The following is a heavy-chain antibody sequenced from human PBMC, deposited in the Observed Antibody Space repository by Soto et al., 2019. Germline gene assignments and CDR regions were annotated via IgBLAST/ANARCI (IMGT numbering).Heavy chain of an antibody. V-gene: IGHV4-34*01. CDR2: INHSGST. CDR3: ARGGYCSSTSCPDY. D-gene: IGHD2-2*01. CDR1: GGSFSGYY. Sequence: SETLSLTCAVYGGSFSGYYWSWIRQPPGKGLGWIGEINHSGSTNYNPSLKSRVTISVDTSKNQFSLKLSSVTAADTAVYYCARGGYCSSTSCPDYWGQGTLVTVSS. J-gene: IGHJ4*02.